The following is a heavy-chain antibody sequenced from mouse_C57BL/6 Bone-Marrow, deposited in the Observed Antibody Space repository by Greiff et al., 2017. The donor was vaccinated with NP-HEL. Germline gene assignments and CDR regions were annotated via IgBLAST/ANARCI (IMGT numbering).Heavy chain of an antibody. CDR3: ARYYYYGG. J-gene: IGHJ2*01. D-gene: IGHD1-1*01. Sequence: EVQLQQSGPELVKPGASVKISCKASGYTFTDYYMNWVKQSHGKSLEWIGDINPNNGGTSYNQKFKGKATLTVDKSSSTAYMELRSLTSEDSAVYYCARYYYYGGWGQGTTLTVSS. V-gene: IGHV1-26*01. CDR2: INPNNGGT. CDR1: GYTFTDYY.